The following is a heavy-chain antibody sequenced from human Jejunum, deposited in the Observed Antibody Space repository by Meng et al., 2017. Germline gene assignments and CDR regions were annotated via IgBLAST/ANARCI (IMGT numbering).Heavy chain of an antibody. V-gene: IGHV3-48*03. CDR2: ISSSGSTI. D-gene: IGHD6-19*01. J-gene: IGHJ4*02. Sequence: GESLKISCAGSPFTFRTYDMTWVRQAPGKGLEWVSYISSSGSTIYYADPVKGRFTISRDNVESSLYLQMNSLRAEDTAVYYCARARHFVYSDGWAGYYFDYWGQGALV. CDR1: PFTFRTYD. CDR3: ARARHFVYSDGWAGYYFDY.